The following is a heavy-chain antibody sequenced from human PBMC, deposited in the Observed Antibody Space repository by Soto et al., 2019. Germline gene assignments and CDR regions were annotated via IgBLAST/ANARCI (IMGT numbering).Heavy chain of an antibody. Sequence: GASVKVSCKASGYTFTSYAMHWVRQAPGQRLEWMGWINAGNGNTKYSQKFQGRVTITRDTSASTAYMELSSLRSEDTAVYYCARKFGESLRWFDPWGQGTLVTVSS. V-gene: IGHV1-3*01. CDR2: INAGNGNT. CDR1: GYTFTSYA. CDR3: ARKFGESLRWFDP. J-gene: IGHJ5*02. D-gene: IGHD3-10*01.